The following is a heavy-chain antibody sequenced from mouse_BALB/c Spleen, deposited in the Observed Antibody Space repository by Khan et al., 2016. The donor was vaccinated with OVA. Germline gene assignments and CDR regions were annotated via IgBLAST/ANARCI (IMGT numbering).Heavy chain of an antibody. D-gene: IGHD2-3*01. J-gene: IGHJ2*01. CDR2: IWPGGST. CDR1: GFSLTSYG. Sequence: QVQLKESGPGLVAPSQSLSITCTVSGFSLTSYGVHWVRQPPGQGLEWLGVIWPGGSTNYNSALMSSLRISTDHSKSPVFLKLNSLQTYDTAMDYCARLDDKWGQGTTLTVSS. V-gene: IGHV2-9*02. CDR3: ARLDDK.